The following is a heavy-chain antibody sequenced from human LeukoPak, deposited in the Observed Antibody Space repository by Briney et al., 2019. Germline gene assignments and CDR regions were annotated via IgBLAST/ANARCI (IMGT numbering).Heavy chain of an antibody. Sequence: PGESLRLSCAASGFTFSRYAMTWVRQAPGKGLEWVSVISGSGDTTYYADSVKGRFTISRDTSNNTLYLQMNSLRAEDTAVYFCARSREGYKRFDSWGQGTLVTVSS. D-gene: IGHD5-24*01. CDR3: ARSREGYKRFDS. CDR1: GFTFSRYA. J-gene: IGHJ4*02. V-gene: IGHV3-23*01. CDR2: ISGSGDTT.